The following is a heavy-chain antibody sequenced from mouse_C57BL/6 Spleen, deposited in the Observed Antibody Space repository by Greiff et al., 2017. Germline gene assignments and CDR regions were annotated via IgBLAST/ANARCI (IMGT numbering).Heavy chain of an antibody. CDR2: IYPSDSET. D-gene: IGHD1-1*01. V-gene: IGHV1-61*01. CDR3: ARWGSSWNAMDY. CDR1: GYTFTSYW. Sequence: QVQLQQPGAELVRPGSSVKLSCKASGYTFTSYWMDRVKQRPGQGLEWIGNIYPSDSETHYNQKFKDKATLTVDKSSSTAYMQLSSLTSEDSAVYYCARWGSSWNAMDYWGQGTSVTVSS. J-gene: IGHJ4*01.